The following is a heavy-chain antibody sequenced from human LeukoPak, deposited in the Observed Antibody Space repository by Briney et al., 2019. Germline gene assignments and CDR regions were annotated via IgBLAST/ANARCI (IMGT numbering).Heavy chain of an antibody. D-gene: IGHD5-24*01. V-gene: IGHV3-30*04. CDR3: ASDPRDGGQNV. CDR2: ISYSGDNT. J-gene: IGHJ6*04. Sequence: GGSLRLSCAASGFDLNNYAMHWVRQAPGKGLEWVTLISYSGDNTYYADSVKGRFTFSRDKSKNALYLQMNSLRPEDSAVYFCASDPRDGGQNVWGKGTTVTVSS. CDR1: GFDLNNYA.